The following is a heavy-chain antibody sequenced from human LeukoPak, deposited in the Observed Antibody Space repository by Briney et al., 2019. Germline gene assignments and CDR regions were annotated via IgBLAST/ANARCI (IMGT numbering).Heavy chain of an antibody. D-gene: IGHD2-2*01. CDR1: GGSISSSSYY. CDR3: ARVIVVVPANWFDP. J-gene: IGHJ5*02. V-gene: IGHV4-39*07. CDR2: IYYSGST. Sequence: SGTLSLTCTVSGGSISSSSYYWGWIHQPPGKGLEWIGSIYYSGSTYYNPSLKGRVTISVDTSKNQFSLKLSSVTAADTAVYYCARVIVVVPANWFDPWGQGTLVTVSS.